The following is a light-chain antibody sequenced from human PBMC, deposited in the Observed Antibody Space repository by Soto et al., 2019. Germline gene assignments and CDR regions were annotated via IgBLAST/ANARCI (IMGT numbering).Light chain of an antibody. V-gene: IGKV3-15*01. CDR1: QSVGTY. CDR3: QQYSQWPLYT. CDR2: GAS. J-gene: IGKJ2*01. Sequence: EIVLTQSPATLSLSPGERATLSCRASQSVGTYLAWYQQKPGQAPRLLIYGASTRATGIPARFSGSGSGTEFTLTISSLQSEDFALYYCQQYSQWPLYTFGQGTKVDI.